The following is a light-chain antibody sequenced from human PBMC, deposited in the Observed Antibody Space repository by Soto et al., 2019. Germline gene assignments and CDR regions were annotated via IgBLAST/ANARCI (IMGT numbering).Light chain of an antibody. J-gene: IGKJ1*01. V-gene: IGKV1-5*01. CDR2: HAS. Sequence: DIQMTQSPSTLSASVGDRVTITCRASQTISHWLAWYQQKPGKAPKLLIYHASILESGVPSRFSGSGSGTEFTLTISSLQPDDVAVYYCQHYNSYSSMFGQGTKVEIK. CDR3: QHYNSYSSM. CDR1: QTISHW.